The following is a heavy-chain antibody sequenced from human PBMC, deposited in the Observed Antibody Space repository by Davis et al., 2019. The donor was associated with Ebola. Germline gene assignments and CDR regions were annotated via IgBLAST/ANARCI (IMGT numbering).Heavy chain of an antibody. J-gene: IGHJ3*02. D-gene: IGHD2-21*01. V-gene: IGHV3-48*03. CDR3: AKVYCGGDCYGPSSAFDI. CDR1: GFTFSSYE. Sequence: GESLKISCAASGFTFSSYEMNWVRQAPGKGLEWVSYISSSGSTIYYADSVKGRFTISRDNAKNSLYLQMNSLRAEDTAVYYCAKVYCGGDCYGPSSAFDIWGQGTMVTVSS. CDR2: ISSSGSTI.